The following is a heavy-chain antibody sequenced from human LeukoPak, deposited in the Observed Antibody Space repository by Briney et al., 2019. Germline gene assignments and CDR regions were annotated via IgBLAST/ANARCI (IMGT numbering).Heavy chain of an antibody. Sequence: PGGSLRLSCTASGFTFSSYNMNWIRQAPGKGLEWISYISSSSSTIYYADPMKGRFTISRDNAKNSLYEQMNSLRDEATAVYYCARDHSSSSGSVSDFWGQGTLVTVSS. J-gene: IGHJ4*02. CDR1: GFTFSSYN. CDR2: ISSSSSTI. V-gene: IGHV3-48*02. D-gene: IGHD6-6*01. CDR3: ARDHSSSSGSVSDF.